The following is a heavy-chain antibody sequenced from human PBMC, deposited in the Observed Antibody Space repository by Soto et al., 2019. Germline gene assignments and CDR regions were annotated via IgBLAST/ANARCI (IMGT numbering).Heavy chain of an antibody. CDR2: IIPIFGTA. Sequence: QVQLVQSGAEVKKPGSSVKVSCKASGGTFSSYAISWVRQAPGQGLEWMGGIIPIFGTANYAQKFQGRVTITADESTGTAYMELSSLRSEDTAVYYCARTMVRGVIPWYFDYWGQGTLVTVSS. D-gene: IGHD3-10*01. J-gene: IGHJ4*02. CDR1: GGTFSSYA. CDR3: ARTMVRGVIPWYFDY. V-gene: IGHV1-69*01.